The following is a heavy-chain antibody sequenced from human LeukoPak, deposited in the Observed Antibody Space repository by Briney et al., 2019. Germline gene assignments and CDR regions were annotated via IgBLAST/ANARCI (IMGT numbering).Heavy chain of an antibody. V-gene: IGHV3-7*01. CDR3: ARDLGGYFGAFDI. CDR2: IKQDGSEK. J-gene: IGHJ3*02. D-gene: IGHD3-16*01. CDR1: GFTFSSYW. Sequence: GGSLRLSCAASGFTFSSYWMSWVRQAPGKGLEWVANIKQDGSEKYYVDSVKGRFTISRDNAKNSLYLQMNSLRAEDTAVYYCARDLGGYFGAFDIWGQGTMVTVSS.